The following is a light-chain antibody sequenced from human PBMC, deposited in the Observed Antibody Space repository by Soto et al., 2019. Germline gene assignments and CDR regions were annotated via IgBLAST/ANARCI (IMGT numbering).Light chain of an antibody. CDR2: ATF. V-gene: IGKV1-17*02. J-gene: IGKJ1*01. CDR1: QGIGSD. Sequence: DIQMTQSPSSLSASVGDRVTITCRASQGIGSDAGWYQQKPGKPPKRLIYATFILQSGIPSRFSGGGSGTEFTLTISNLQPEDFATYYCVQHNSYPRTFGQGTRVEMK. CDR3: VQHNSYPRT.